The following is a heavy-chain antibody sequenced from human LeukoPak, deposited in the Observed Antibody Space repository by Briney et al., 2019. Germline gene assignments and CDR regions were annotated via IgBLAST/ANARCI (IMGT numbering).Heavy chain of an antibody. CDR1: GGTFSSYA. CDR3: ARGRVPAATYNWFDP. V-gene: IGHV1-69*06. D-gene: IGHD2-2*01. Sequence: SVKVSCKASGGTFSSYAISWVRQAPGQGLEWMGGIIPIFGTANYAQKFQGRVTITADKSTSTAYMELSSLRSEDTAVYYCARGRVPAATYNWFDPWGQGTLVTVSS. J-gene: IGHJ5*02. CDR2: IIPIFGTA.